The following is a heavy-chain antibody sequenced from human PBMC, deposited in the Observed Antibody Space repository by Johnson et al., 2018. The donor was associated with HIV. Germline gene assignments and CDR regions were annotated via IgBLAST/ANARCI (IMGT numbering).Heavy chain of an antibody. D-gene: IGHD7-27*01. Sequence: VESGGGLVQPGGSLRLSCAASGFTFSSYAMHWVRQAPGKGLEYVSAISSNGGSTYYANSVKGRFTISRDNSKNTLYLQMGSLRAEDMAVYYCASSALGIMGAFEIWGQGTMVTVSS. CDR2: ISSNGGST. V-gene: IGHV3-64*01. J-gene: IGHJ3*02. CDR1: GFTFSSYA. CDR3: ASSALGIMGAFEI.